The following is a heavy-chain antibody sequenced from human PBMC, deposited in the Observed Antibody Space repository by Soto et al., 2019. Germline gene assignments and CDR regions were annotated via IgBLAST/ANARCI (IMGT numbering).Heavy chain of an antibody. D-gene: IGHD2-15*01. CDR2: LNSNSGGT. CDR3: ARDHNFGFILYAMDV. V-gene: IGHV1-2*02. Sequence: GASVKVSCKASGNTLTGYFLHWVRQARGQGLEWLGWLNSNSGGTKIAQKFQGRLAMTRDTSITTAYMEMSSLKSEDTAVYYCARDHNFGFILYAMDVWGQGTTVTVSS. J-gene: IGHJ6*02. CDR1: GNTLTGYF.